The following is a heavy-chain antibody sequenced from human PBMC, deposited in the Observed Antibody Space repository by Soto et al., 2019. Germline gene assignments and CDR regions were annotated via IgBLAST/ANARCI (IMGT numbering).Heavy chain of an antibody. D-gene: IGHD6-6*01. Sequence: QVQLVESGGGVVQPGRSLRLSCAASGFTFSSYGMHWVRQAPGKGLEWVAVISYDGSNKYYADSVKGRFTISRDNSKNTLYLQMNSLRAEDTAVYYCAKDDSGAARPTGYWGQGTLVTVSS. J-gene: IGHJ4*02. CDR2: ISYDGSNK. CDR3: AKDDSGAARPTGY. V-gene: IGHV3-30*18. CDR1: GFTFSSYG.